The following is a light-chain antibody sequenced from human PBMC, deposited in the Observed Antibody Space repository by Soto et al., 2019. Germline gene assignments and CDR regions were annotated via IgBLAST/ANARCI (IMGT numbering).Light chain of an antibody. CDR1: SSDIGGYNY. V-gene: IGLV2-14*01. Sequence: QSALTQPASVSGSPGQSITISCTGTSSDIGGYNYVSWYQQHPGKVPKLMIYDVSNRPSGVSNRFSGSKSGNTASLTISGLQAEDEADYYCNSYRSGSTYVVFGGGTKVTVL. CDR3: NSYRSGSTYVV. CDR2: DVS. J-gene: IGLJ2*01.